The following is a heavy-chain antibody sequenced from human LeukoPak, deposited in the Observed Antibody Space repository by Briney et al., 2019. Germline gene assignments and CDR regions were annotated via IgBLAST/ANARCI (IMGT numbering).Heavy chain of an antibody. CDR1: GYTFTGYY. J-gene: IGHJ6*03. CDR2: MNPNSGNT. D-gene: IGHD6-19*01. Sequence: GASVKVSCKASGYTFTGYYMHWVRQATGQGLEWMGWMNPNSGNTGYAQKFQGRVTMTRNTSISTAYMELSSLRSEDTAVYYCARIYSSGWYLAYYMDVWGKGTTVTVSS. CDR3: ARIYSSGWYLAYYMDV. V-gene: IGHV1-8*02.